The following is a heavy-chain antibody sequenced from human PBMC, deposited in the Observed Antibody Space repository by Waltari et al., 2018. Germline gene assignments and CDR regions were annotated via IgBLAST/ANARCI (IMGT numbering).Heavy chain of an antibody. D-gene: IGHD3-10*01. V-gene: IGHV1-2*04. Sequence: QVQLVQSGAEVKKPGASVKVSCKASGYTFTGYYMHWVRQAPGQGLEWMGWINPNSGGTNYAQKLQGWVTMTRDTSISTAYMELSRLRSDDTAVYYCARSGGRITMVRGRGNWFDPWGQGTLVTVSS. CDR3: ARSGGRITMVRGRGNWFDP. CDR1: GYTFTGYY. CDR2: INPNSGGT. J-gene: IGHJ5*02.